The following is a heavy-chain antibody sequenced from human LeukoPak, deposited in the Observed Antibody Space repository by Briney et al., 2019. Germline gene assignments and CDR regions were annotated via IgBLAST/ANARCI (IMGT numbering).Heavy chain of an antibody. D-gene: IGHD3-3*01. CDR1: GFTFSSYD. CDR3: AKDLPDFWSGEDAFDI. V-gene: IGHV3-13*01. J-gene: IGHJ3*02. Sequence: GGSLRLSCAASGFTFSSYDMHWVRQATGKGLEWVSAIGTAGDTYYPGSVKGRFTISRDDSKNTLYLQMNSLRAEDTAVYYCAKDLPDFWSGEDAFDIWGQGTMVTVSS. CDR2: IGTAGDT.